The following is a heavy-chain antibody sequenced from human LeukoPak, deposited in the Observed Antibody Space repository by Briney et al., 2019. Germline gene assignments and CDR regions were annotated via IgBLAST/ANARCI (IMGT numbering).Heavy chain of an antibody. D-gene: IGHD1-26*01. J-gene: IGHJ5*02. CDR3: ARDPRIVGSTPDWFDP. Sequence: ASVKVSCKTSGYTFTSFGISWVRQAPGQGLEWMGWINAYNGNTNYAQKIQGRVTMTTDTSTGTAYMELNSLRSDDTAVYYCARDPRIVGSTPDWFDPWGQGTLVTVSS. CDR1: GYTFTSFG. V-gene: IGHV1-18*01. CDR2: INAYNGNT.